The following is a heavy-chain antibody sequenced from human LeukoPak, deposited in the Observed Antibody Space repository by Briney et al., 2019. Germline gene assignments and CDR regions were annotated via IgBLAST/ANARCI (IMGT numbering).Heavy chain of an antibody. V-gene: IGHV1-2*02. Sequence: GASVKVSCKASGYXFTGYYIHWVRQAPGQGLEWMGVINPNSGGTNYAQKFQGRVTMTRDTSISTAYMELSSLRSDDTAVYYCARDLEGYHYGSGNYPQWGQGTLVTVSS. CDR2: INPNSGGT. CDR3: ARDLEGYHYGSGNYPQ. D-gene: IGHD3-10*01. CDR1: GYXFTGYY. J-gene: IGHJ4*02.